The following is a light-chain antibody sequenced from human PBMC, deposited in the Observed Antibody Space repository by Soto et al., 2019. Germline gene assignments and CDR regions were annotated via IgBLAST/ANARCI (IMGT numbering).Light chain of an antibody. CDR3: SSYTSSSASYV. Sequence: QPASVSGSPGQSITISCTGTSSDVGGDKYVSWYQQHPGKAPKLMIYEVSNRPSGVSNRFSGSKSGNTASLTISGLQAEDEADYYCSSYTSSSASYVFGSGTKLTVL. CDR1: SSDVGGDKY. V-gene: IGLV2-14*01. J-gene: IGLJ1*01. CDR2: EVS.